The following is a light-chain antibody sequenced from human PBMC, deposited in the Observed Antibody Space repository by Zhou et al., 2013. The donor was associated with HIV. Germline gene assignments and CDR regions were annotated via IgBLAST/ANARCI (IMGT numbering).Light chain of an antibody. CDR2: GAS. J-gene: IGKJ3*01. Sequence: EIVLTQSPGTLSLSPGERATLSCRASQSVSYSYLAWYQQKPGQAPRLLIFGASNRATGIPDRFSGSGSGTDFTLTISRLEPEDFAVFYCQQYGSSPLFTFGPGTKVDIK. CDR1: QSVSYSY. V-gene: IGKV3-20*01. CDR3: QQYGSSPLFT.